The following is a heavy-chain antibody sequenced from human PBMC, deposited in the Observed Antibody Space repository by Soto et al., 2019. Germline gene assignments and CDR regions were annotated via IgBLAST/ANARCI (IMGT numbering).Heavy chain of an antibody. J-gene: IGHJ5*02. CDR3: ARMYSSGSGWFHP. V-gene: IGHV4-31*02. Sequence: SETLSLTCFVSGYFIGAGGYYWSWVRHHPGKGLEWIGSFYSSGSIIYNPSLRSRVSISGDMSTNQFSMSLTSVTAADTARYYCARMYSSGSGWFHPWGQGTLVTVSS. CDR1: GYFIGAGGYY. CDR2: FYSSGSI. D-gene: IGHD6-19*01.